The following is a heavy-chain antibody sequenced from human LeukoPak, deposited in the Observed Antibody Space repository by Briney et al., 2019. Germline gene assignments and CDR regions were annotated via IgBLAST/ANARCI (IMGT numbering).Heavy chain of an antibody. J-gene: IGHJ3*02. Sequence: GGSLRLSCAASGFTFSSYSMNWVRQAPGKGLEWVSSISSSSSYIYYADSVKGRFTISRDNAKNSLYLQMNSLRAEDTAVYYCARVTDIPGAFDIWGQGTMVTVSS. V-gene: IGHV3-21*01. CDR3: ARVTDIPGAFDI. CDR2: ISSSSSYI. D-gene: IGHD3-9*01. CDR1: GFTFSSYS.